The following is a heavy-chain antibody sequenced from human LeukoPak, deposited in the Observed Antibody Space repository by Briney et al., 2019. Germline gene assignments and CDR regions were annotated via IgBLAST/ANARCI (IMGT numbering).Heavy chain of an antibody. CDR2: ISGSGGST. Sequence: GGPLTLPCAVSGFTFRRFAVSWVRQAPGKGLEWVSAISGSGGSTYYADSVKSRFTISRDNSKNTLYLQMNSLRAEDTAVYYCANEVWDWGQGTLVTVSS. CDR1: GFTFRRFA. D-gene: IGHD1-26*01. CDR3: ANEVWD. J-gene: IGHJ4*02. V-gene: IGHV3-23*01.